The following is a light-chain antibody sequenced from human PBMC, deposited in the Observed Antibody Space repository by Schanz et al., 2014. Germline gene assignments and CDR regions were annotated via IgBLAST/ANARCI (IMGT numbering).Light chain of an antibody. J-gene: IGKJ1*01. Sequence: DIQMTQSPSSLSASVGDRVTITCRASQSISSYLNWYQQKPGKAPKLLIYAASSLQSGVPSRFSGSGSGTDFSFTVSSLQPEDIATYYCQQYDTHRTFGQGTKVEIK. V-gene: IGKV1-39*01. CDR1: QSISSY. CDR3: QQYDTHRT. CDR2: AAS.